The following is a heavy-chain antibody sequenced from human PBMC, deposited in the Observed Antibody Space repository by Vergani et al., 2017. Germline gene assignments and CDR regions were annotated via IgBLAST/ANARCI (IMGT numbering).Heavy chain of an antibody. Sequence: EVQLVQSGAEVKKPGESLRISCKGSGYSFTSYWISWVRQMPGKGLEWMGRIDPSDSYTNYSPSFQGHVTISADKSISTAYLQWSSLKASDTAMYYCATGFPGIVATTGYDYWGQGTLVTVSS. J-gene: IGHJ4*02. CDR2: IDPSDSYT. D-gene: IGHD5-12*01. V-gene: IGHV5-10-1*01. CDR1: GYSFTSYW. CDR3: ATGFPGIVATTGYDY.